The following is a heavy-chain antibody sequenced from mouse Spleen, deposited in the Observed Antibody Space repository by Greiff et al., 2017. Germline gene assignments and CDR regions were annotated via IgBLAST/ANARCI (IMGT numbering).Heavy chain of an antibody. CDR2: IYPGGGYT. CDR1: GYSFTNYW. D-gene: IGHD2-10*01. Sequence: QVQLQQSGAELVRPGTSVKMSCKAAGYSFTNYWIGWVKQRPGHGLEWIGDIYPGGGYTNYHEKFKCKATLTADTSSSTAYMQLSSLTSEDSAIYYCARTPYYGNPYYAMDYWGQGTSVTVSS. J-gene: IGHJ4*01. V-gene: IGHV1-63*02. CDR3: ARTPYYGNPYYAMDY.